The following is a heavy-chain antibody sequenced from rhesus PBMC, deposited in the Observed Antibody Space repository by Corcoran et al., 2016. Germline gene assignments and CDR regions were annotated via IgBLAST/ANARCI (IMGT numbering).Heavy chain of an antibody. D-gene: IGHD3-28*01. CDR1: GFSISTSGTG. J-gene: IGHJ4*01. CDR3: ARVDSGYYSSIDY. V-gene: IGHV2-95*01. Sequence: QVTLKESGPALVKPTRTLTLTCTFSGFSISTSGTGVGWIRQPPGKALEWLASIYWNASKYYSTSLKSRLTISKDTSKNQVVLTMTNMDPVDTATYYCARVDSGYYSSIDYWGQGVLVTVSS. CDR2: IYWNASK.